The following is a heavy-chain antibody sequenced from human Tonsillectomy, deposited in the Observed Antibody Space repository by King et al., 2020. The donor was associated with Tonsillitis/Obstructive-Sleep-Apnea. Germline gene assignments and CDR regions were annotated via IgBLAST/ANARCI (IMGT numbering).Heavy chain of an antibody. J-gene: IGHJ6*03. Sequence: VQLVESGGGVVQPGRSLRLSCAASGFTFSSYAIHWGRQAPGKGLEWVAVISYDGSNKYYADSVKGRFTISRDNSKNTLYLQMNRLRAEDTAVYYCAIGPITGDYYTTYYYYYYMDVWGKGTTVTVSS. CDR3: AIGPITGDYYTTYYYYYYMDV. D-gene: IGHD3-3*01. CDR2: ISYDGSNK. CDR1: GFTFSSYA. V-gene: IGHV3-30*04.